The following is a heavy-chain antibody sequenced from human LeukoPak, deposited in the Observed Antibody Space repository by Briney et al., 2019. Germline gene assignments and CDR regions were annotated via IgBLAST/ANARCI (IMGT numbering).Heavy chain of an antibody. D-gene: IGHD2-15*01. J-gene: IGHJ3*02. CDR1: GFTFSIYT. Sequence: GGSLRLSCAASGFTFSIYTMNWVRQAPGKGLEWISFIFTSNSITHYADSVKGRFTISRDNAKNSLYLQMNSLRAEDTAVYYCVRDSSWAFDIWGQGTMVTVSS. V-gene: IGHV3-48*01. CDR3: VRDSSWAFDI. CDR2: IFTSNSIT.